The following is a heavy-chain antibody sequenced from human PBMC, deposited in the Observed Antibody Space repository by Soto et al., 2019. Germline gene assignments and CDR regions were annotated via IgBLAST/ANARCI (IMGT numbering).Heavy chain of an antibody. Sequence: QVQLVESGGGVVQTGRSLRLSCAASGFTFCSYAMHWVRQAPGKGLEWVAVISYDGSNKYYADSVKGRFTISRDNSKNTLYLQMNSLRAEDTAVYYCARATSGWYKDAFDIWGQGTMVTVSS. D-gene: IGHD6-19*01. CDR1: GFTFCSYA. CDR2: ISYDGSNK. V-gene: IGHV3-30-3*01. CDR3: ARATSGWYKDAFDI. J-gene: IGHJ3*02.